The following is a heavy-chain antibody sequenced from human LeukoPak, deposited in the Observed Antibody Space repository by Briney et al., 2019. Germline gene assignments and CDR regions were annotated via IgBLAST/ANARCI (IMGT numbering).Heavy chain of an antibody. CDR3: TTDRGVRRYGSGSYDY. CDR1: GFTFSNAW. CDR2: IKSKTDGGTT. D-gene: IGHD3-10*01. Sequence: GGSLRLSCAASGFTFSNAWMIWVRQAPGKGLEWVGRIKSKTDGGTTDYAAPVKGRFTISRDDSKNTMYLQMNSLKTEDTAVYYCTTDRGVRRYGSGSYDYWGQGTLVTVSS. J-gene: IGHJ4*02. V-gene: IGHV3-15*01.